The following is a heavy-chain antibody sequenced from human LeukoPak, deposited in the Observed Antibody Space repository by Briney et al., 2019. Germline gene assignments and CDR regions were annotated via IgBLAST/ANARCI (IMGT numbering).Heavy chain of an antibody. Sequence: PSETLSLTCAVYGGSFSGYYWSWIRQPPGKGLEWIGEINHSGSTNYNPSLKSRVTISVDTSENQFSLKLSSVTAADTAVYFCARFPVSAYDYWGQGVLVTVSS. J-gene: IGHJ4*02. CDR1: GGSFSGYY. V-gene: IGHV4-34*01. CDR3: ARFPVSAYDY. CDR2: INHSGST. D-gene: IGHD5-12*01.